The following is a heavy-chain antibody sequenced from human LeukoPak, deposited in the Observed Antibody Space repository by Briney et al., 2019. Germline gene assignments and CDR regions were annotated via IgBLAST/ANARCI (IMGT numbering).Heavy chain of an antibody. CDR3: ARDDDYYGSGSEFDY. Sequence: SVKVSCKASGGTFSSYAISWVRQAPGQGLEWMGGIIPIFGTANYAQKLQGRVTMTTDTSTSTAYMELRSLRSDDTAVYYCARDDDYYGSGSEFDYWGQGTLVTVSS. CDR1: GGTFSSYA. D-gene: IGHD3-10*01. J-gene: IGHJ4*02. CDR2: IIPIFGTA. V-gene: IGHV1-69*05.